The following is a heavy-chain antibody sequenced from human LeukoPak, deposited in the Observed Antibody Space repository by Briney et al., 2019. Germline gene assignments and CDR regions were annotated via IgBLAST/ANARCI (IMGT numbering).Heavy chain of an antibody. V-gene: IGHV3-23*01. D-gene: IGHD4-23*01. CDR2: ISGSGGST. CDR1: GFTFSSYA. J-gene: IGHJ4*02. Sequence: GGSLRLSRAASGFTFSSYAMSWVRQAPGKGLEWVSAISGSGGSTYYADSVKGRFTISRDNSKNTLYLQMNSLRAEDTAVYYCAKGRVVTHSRGFDYWGQGTLVTVSS. CDR3: AKGRVVTHSRGFDY.